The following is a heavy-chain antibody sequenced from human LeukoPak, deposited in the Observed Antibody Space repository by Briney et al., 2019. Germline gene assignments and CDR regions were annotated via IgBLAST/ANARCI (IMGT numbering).Heavy chain of an antibody. V-gene: IGHV3-7*03. CDR3: ARARVVTKWIDY. CDR1: GFTFSSFW. J-gene: IGHJ4*02. D-gene: IGHD2-21*02. Sequence: GGSLRLSCAASGFTFSSFWMSWVRQAPGKGLEGGANIKQDGSEKYYVDSVKGRFTISRDNAKNSLYLQMNSLRAEDTAVYYCARARVVTKWIDYWGQGTLVTVSS. CDR2: IKQDGSEK.